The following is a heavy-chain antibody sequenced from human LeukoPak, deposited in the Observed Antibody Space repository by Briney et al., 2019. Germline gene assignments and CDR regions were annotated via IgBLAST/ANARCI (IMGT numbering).Heavy chain of an antibody. J-gene: IGHJ3*02. Sequence: PSETLSLTCTVSGGSISYYWSWIRQPPGRGLEWIGYIHYSGSTNYNPSLKSRVTMSVDTSKNQFSLKLSSVTAADTAVYYCARPIRGIAAAAPGAFDIWGQGTMVTVSS. CDR1: GGSISYY. CDR3: ARPIRGIAAAAPGAFDI. V-gene: IGHV4-59*01. D-gene: IGHD6-13*01. CDR2: IHYSGST.